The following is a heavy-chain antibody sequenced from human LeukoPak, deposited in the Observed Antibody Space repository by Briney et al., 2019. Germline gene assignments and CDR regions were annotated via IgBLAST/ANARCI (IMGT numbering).Heavy chain of an antibody. J-gene: IGHJ3*02. CDR2: IYYSGST. CDR1: GGSISSGDYY. CDR3: ASTGYDYVPDAFDI. D-gene: IGHD3-16*01. V-gene: IGHV4-30-4*01. Sequence: SQTLSLTCTVSGGSISSGDYYWSWIRQPPGKGLEWIGYIYYSGSTYYNPSLKSRVTISVDTSKNQFSLKLSSVTAADTAVDYCASTGYDYVPDAFDIWGQGTMVTVSS.